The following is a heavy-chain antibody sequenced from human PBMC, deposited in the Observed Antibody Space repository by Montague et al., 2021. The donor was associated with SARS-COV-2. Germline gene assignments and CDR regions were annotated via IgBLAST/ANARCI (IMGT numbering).Heavy chain of an antibody. J-gene: IGHJ6*02. Sequence: SETLSLTCAVYGGSLSGYYWGWIRQPPGEGLEWIAEISHSGSTSYNPSLKSRVTISVDTSKNQFSLKLSSATAADTAVYYCARVPYRLLFVPRYYGMDVWGQGTTVTVS. CDR2: ISHSGST. CDR3: ARVPYRLLFVPRYYGMDV. D-gene: IGHD2-2*01. CDR1: GGSLSGYY. V-gene: IGHV4-34*01.